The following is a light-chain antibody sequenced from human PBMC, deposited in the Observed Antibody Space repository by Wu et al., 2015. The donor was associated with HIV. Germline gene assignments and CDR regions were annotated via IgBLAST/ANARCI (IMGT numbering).Light chain of an antibody. J-gene: IGKJ1*01. CDR3: QQSYSTLWT. V-gene: IGKV1-39*01. Sequence: DIQMTQSPSSLSASVGDRVTITCRASQIISNYLNWFQQKPGKAPKFLIYAASNLQSGVPSRFSGSGSGTDFTLTISSLQPEDFATYYCQQSYSTLWTFGQGTKVEIK. CDR1: QIISNY. CDR2: AAS.